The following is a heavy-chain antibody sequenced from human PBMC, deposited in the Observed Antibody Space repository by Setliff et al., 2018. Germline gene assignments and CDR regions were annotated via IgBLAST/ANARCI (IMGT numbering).Heavy chain of an antibody. D-gene: IGHD3-10*01. J-gene: IGHJ6*02. CDR1: GFSFSGYY. V-gene: IGHV3-11*04. CDR3: ARDGVFYAMDV. Sequence: GGSLRLSCAASGFSFSGYYMSWVRQAPGKGLEWISKISGNGITIYYADSVRGRFIISRDNAKDSLYLQMNSLRAEDTALYYCARDGVFYAMDVWGRGTTVTVSS. CDR2: ISGNGITI.